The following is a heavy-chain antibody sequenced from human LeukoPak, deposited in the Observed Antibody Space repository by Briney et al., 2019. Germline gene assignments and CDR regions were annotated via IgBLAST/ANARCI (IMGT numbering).Heavy chain of an antibody. Sequence: SETLSLTCTVSGGSISSRSYYWGCIRQPPGKGLEWIGSIYYSGSTYYNPSLKSRVTISVDTSKNQFSLKLSSVTAADTAVYYCARGPRSWSKDAFDIWGQGTMVTVSS. D-gene: IGHD2-15*01. CDR2: IYYSGST. J-gene: IGHJ3*02. V-gene: IGHV4-39*01. CDR1: GGSISSRSYY. CDR3: ARGPRSWSKDAFDI.